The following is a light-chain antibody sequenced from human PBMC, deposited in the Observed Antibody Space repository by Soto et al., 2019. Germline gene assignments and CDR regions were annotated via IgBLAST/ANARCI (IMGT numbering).Light chain of an antibody. CDR3: SSYTSSSIDYV. CDR1: SSDVGGYNY. CDR2: EVS. Sequence: QSVLTQPASVSGSPGQSITISCTGTSSDVGGYNYVSWYQQHPGKAPKLMSYEVSHRPSGVSNRFSGSTSGNTASLTISGLQAEDEADYYSSSYTSSSIDYVFGTGTKVTVL. J-gene: IGLJ1*01. V-gene: IGLV2-14*01.